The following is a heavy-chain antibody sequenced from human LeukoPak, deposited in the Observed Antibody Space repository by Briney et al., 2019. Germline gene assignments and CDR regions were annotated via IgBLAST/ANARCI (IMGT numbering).Heavy chain of an antibody. V-gene: IGHV4-34*01. CDR3: ARAIFGVVIIPPPYYMDV. CDR2: INHSGST. CDR1: GGSFSGYY. Sequence: SXXLSLTCAVYGGSFSGYYWSWIRQPPGKGLEWIGEINHSGSTNYNPSLKSRVTISVDTSKNQFSLKLSSVTAADTAVYYCARAIFGVVIIPPPYYMDVWGKGTTVTVSS. J-gene: IGHJ6*03. D-gene: IGHD3-3*01.